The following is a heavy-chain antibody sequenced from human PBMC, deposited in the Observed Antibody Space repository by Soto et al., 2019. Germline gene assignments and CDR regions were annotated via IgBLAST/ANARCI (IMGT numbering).Heavy chain of an antibody. D-gene: IGHD6-13*01. Sequence: LRLSCAASGFTFSSYGMHWVRQAPGKGLEWVAVISHDESHKYYADSVKGRFAISRDNSKNTLYLQMNSLRPEDTAVYYCLSMAAAGTGGDWGQGSLVTVSS. CDR1: GFTFSSYG. CDR3: LSMAAAGTGGD. CDR2: ISHDESHK. V-gene: IGHV3-30*03. J-gene: IGHJ4*02.